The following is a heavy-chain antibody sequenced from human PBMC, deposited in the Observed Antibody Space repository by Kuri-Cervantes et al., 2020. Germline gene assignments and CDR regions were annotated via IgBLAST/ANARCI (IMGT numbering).Heavy chain of an antibody. J-gene: IGHJ4*01. CDR2: IKRDGSVT. V-gene: IGHV3-7*01. CDR3: ARDRGYSTFDY. Sequence: GGSLRLSCAASGFNFGDYWMSWVRQAPGKGLEWVANIKRDGSVTNYVDSAKGRFTTSRDNAKNSLYLQMNSLRAEDTAVYYCARDRGYSTFDYWGQGILVTVAS. D-gene: IGHD5-18*01. CDR1: GFNFGDYW.